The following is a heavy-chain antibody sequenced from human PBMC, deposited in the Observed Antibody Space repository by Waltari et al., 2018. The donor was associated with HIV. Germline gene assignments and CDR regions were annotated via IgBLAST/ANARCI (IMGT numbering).Heavy chain of an antibody. CDR2: IRGAGSAI. Sequence: EVRLVQSGGGLVQPGGSLRLSCAASGFTFRSYSMKWVRQAPGKGVEWIAYIRGAGSAIYYAESVKGRFSVSRDNIKKSLFLQMDGLRVDDTALYYCARDGATETVTTESFFDHWGNGTLVTVSS. CDR1: GFTFRSYS. V-gene: IGHV3-48*04. D-gene: IGHD3-10*01. CDR3: ARDGATETVTTESFFDH. J-gene: IGHJ4*01.